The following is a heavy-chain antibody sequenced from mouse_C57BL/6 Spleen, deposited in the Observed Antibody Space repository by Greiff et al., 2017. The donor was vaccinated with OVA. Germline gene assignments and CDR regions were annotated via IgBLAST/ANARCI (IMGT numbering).Heavy chain of an antibody. V-gene: IGHV1-64*01. CDR1: GYTFTSYW. J-gene: IGHJ4*01. D-gene: IGHD2-3*01. CDR3: ARYGLLPYYAMDY. CDR2: IHPNSGST. Sequence: QVQLQQPGAELVKPGASVKLSCKASGYTFTSYWMHWVKQRPGQGLEWIGMIHPNSGSTNYNEKFKSKATLTVDKSSSTAYMQLSSLTSEDSAVYYCARYGLLPYYAMDYWVQGTSVTVSS.